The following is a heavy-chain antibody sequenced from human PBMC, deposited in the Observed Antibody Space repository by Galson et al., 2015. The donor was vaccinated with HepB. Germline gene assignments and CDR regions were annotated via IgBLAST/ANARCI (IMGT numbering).Heavy chain of an antibody. CDR3: ARDREMSTRWPDYYLHSGMDV. V-gene: IGHV3-30*01. CDR1: GFTFSTYT. CDR2: TSYDERNK. Sequence: SLRLSCAASGFTFSTYTMHWVRQAPGKGLEWVSLTSYDERNKNYADSVKGRFTISRDNSKNTLYLQMNSLRPEDTAVYYCARDREMSTRWPDYYLHSGMDVWGQGNLVTVSS. D-gene: IGHD5-24*01. J-gene: IGHJ6*02.